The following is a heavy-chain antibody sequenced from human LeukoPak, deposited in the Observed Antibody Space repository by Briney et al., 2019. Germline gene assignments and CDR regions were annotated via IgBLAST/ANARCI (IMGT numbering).Heavy chain of an antibody. Sequence: SQTLSLPCAISGDRVSSNTAAWSWPRPSPSTGLEWLGRSYSRSKWFYDYAASLKSRITINPDISKNQLSLQLYSVTPGHTAMYYCARDVSGTDYFYYMDVWGKGTTVTVSS. J-gene: IGHJ6*03. CDR1: GDRVSSNTAA. CDR2: SYSRSKWFY. D-gene: IGHD6-19*01. CDR3: ARDVSGTDYFYYMDV. V-gene: IGHV6-1*01.